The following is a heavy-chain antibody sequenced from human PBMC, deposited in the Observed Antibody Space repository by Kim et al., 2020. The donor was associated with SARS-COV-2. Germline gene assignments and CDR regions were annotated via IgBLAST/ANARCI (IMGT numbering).Heavy chain of an antibody. CDR1: GFTFSSYW. D-gene: IGHD3-16*01. CDR2: IKQDGSEK. V-gene: IGHV3-7*03. CDR3: ARERWPGEVVY. J-gene: IGHJ4*02. Sequence: GGSLRLSCAASGFTFSSYWMSWVRQAPGKGLEWVANIKQDGSEKYYVDSVKGRFTISRDNAKNSLWLQMNSLRAEDTAVYYCARERWPGEVVYWGQGTLVTVSS.